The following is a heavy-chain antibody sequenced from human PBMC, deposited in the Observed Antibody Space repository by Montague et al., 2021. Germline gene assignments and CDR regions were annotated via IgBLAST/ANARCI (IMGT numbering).Heavy chain of an antibody. CDR2: INGNSINI. CDR3: VKDTRDYYHDF. V-gene: IGHV3-9*01. D-gene: IGHD3-3*01. CDR1: GFIFNNYV. Sequence: SLRLSCAASGFIFNNYVMNWVRQAPGKGLDWVSGINGNSINIYYADSVKGRFTISRDNAKNSLYLQMNSLRAEDTAFYYCVKDTRDYYHDFWGQGILVTVAA. J-gene: IGHJ4*02.